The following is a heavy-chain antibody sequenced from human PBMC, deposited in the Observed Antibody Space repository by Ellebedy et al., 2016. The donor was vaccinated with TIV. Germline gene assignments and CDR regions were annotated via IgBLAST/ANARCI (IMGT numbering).Heavy chain of an antibody. J-gene: IGHJ4*02. V-gene: IGHV3-48*01. CDR1: GFTFSSFA. D-gene: IGHD3-16*01. Sequence: GESLKISXAASGFTFSSFAMTWVRQAPGKGLEWVSYISSSSSTIYYADSVRGRFTISRDNSKNTLSLQMNSLRAEDTAIYYCARSVEDLNYGRYFDYWGQGTLVTVSS. CDR2: ISSSSSTI. CDR3: ARSVEDLNYGRYFDY.